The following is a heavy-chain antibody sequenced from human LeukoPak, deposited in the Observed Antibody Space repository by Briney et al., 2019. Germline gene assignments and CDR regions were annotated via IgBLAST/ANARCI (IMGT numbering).Heavy chain of an antibody. V-gene: IGHV4-4*07. D-gene: IGHD4-17*01. CDR1: GGSISNYY. J-gene: IGHJ5*02. CDR3: ARTTITANDYGDYGGWFDP. Sequence: SETLSLTCTVSGGSISNYYWSWIRQPAGERLEWIGRIYSSGSTDYNPSLKSRVTMSVDTSKKQFSLKLSSVTAADTAVYYCARTTITANDYGDYGGWFDPWGQGTLVTVSS. CDR2: IYSSGST.